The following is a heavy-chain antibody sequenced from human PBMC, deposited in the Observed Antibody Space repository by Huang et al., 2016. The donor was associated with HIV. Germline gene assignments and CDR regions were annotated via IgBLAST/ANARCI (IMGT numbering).Heavy chain of an antibody. Sequence: QQQLQQWGAGLLKPSETLSLTCAVYGGSFTNYYWGWIRQPPGKGLEWIGEINNGGSPQYSPSLTSRVTISLDTSKNQVSLKLTSVRAADTAVYYCVRGPRYVSADWYARLRNYWFFDLWGRGSLVSVSS. CDR3: VRGPRYVSADWYARLRNYWFFDL. V-gene: IGHV4-34*01. J-gene: IGHJ2*01. D-gene: IGHD3-9*01. CDR1: GGSFTNYY. CDR2: INNGGSP.